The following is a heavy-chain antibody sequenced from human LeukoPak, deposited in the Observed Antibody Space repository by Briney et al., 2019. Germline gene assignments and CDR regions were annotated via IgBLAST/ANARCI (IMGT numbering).Heavy chain of an antibody. CDR1: GGTFSSYA. D-gene: IGHD5-24*01. CDR3: AGEERSVGGYKIGMDV. CDR2: IIPIFGTA. J-gene: IGHJ6*02. Sequence: GASVKVSCKASGGTFSSYAISWVRQAPGQGLEWMGGIIPIFGTANYAQKFQGRVTITADESTSTAYMELSSLRSEDTAVYYCAGEERSVGGYKIGMDVWGQGTTVTVSS. V-gene: IGHV1-69*13.